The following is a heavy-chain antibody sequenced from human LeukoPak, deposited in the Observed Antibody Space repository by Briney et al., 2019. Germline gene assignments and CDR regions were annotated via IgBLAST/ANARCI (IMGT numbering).Heavy chain of an antibody. D-gene: IGHD6-19*01. J-gene: IGHJ4*02. CDR3: ARRGEGAVAGRHFDY. V-gene: IGHV4-39*01. CDR2: IYYSGST. CDR1: RGSISSSSYY. Sequence: KASETLSLTCTVSRGSISSSSYYWGWIRQPPGKGLEWIGSIYYSGSTYYNPSRKSRVTISVDTYKNQFSLKLSSVTAADTAVYYCARRGEGAVAGRHFDYWGQGTLVTVSS.